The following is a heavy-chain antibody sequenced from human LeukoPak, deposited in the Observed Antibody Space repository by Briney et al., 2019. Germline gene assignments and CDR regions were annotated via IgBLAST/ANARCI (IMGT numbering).Heavy chain of an antibody. V-gene: IGHV4-39*07. CDR2: IYYSGSA. Sequence: SETLSLTCTVSGGSISSSSYYWGWIRQPPGKGLEWIGSIYYSGSAYYNPSLKSRVTISVDTSKNQFSLKLSSVTAADTAVYYCARDRGATFDYWGQGTLVTVSS. D-gene: IGHD1-26*01. J-gene: IGHJ4*02. CDR1: GGSISSSSYY. CDR3: ARDRGATFDY.